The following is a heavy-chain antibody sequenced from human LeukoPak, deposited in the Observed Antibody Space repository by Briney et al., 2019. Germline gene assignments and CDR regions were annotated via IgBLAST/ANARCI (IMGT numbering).Heavy chain of an antibody. J-gene: IGHJ4*02. CDR2: ISSSSSYI. Sequence: GGSLRLSCAASGFSFSSYNINWVRQAPGKGLEWVSSISSSSSYIYYADSVKGRFTISRDNAKNSLYLQMNSLRAEDTAVYYCARLSDARGGRYWGQGTLVTVSS. CDR3: ARLSDARGGRY. D-gene: IGHD3-10*01. V-gene: IGHV3-21*01. CDR1: GFSFSSYN.